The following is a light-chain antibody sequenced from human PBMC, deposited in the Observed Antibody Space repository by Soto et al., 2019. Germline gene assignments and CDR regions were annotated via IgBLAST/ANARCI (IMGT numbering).Light chain of an antibody. Sequence: EILLTQSPSTLSLSPGEGVTLSCRASQSVTVNSLAWYQQKPGQAPRLLIYAASIRATGIPARFTGGGSGTDFTLTITSLEPEDFAVYYCQQYNNWPPLTFGGGTKVDNK. CDR1: QSVTVNS. J-gene: IGKJ4*01. CDR2: AAS. V-gene: IGKV3-20*01. CDR3: QQYNNWPPLT.